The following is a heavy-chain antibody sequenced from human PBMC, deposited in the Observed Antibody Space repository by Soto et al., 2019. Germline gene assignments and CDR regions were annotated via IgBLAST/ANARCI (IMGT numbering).Heavy chain of an antibody. V-gene: IGHV5-51*01. CDR1: GYDFNTNW. CDR2: MYPGDSDT. Sequence: GESLKISCRGSGYDFNTNWFGWVRQLPGKGLEWVGIMYPGDSDTRYNPSLQGHVTLSADVTVSTAFLQWRSLKASDTGMYFCARLPRDCNKTSCYYADHWGHGTQVTVSS. CDR3: ARLPRDCNKTSCYYADH. J-gene: IGHJ4*01. D-gene: IGHD2-2*01.